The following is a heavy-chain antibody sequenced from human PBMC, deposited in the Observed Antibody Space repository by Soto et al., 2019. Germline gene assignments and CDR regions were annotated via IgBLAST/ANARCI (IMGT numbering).Heavy chain of an antibody. CDR1: EFTFSSSA. CDR2: ISGSGDTS. CDR3: AKDDNPSYWGRKIKF. J-gene: IGHJ4*02. D-gene: IGHD7-27*01. Sequence: EVQLLESGGGLVPPGGSLSLSCADSEFTFSSSAMRWVRQAPGKGLEWVSAISGSGDTSYYADSVKGRFTISRDNSKNTLYRQMNSLRAEDTAIYYCAKDDNPSYWGRKIKFWGQGTLVTVSS. V-gene: IGHV3-23*01.